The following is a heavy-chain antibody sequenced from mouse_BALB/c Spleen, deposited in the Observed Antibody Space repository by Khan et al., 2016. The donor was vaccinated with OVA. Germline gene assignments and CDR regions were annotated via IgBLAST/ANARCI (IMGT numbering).Heavy chain of an antibody. J-gene: IGHJ2*01. V-gene: IGHV2-9*02. CDR2: IWAGGST. CDR1: GFSLTSYG. D-gene: IGHD1-3*01. CDR3: ARLEDI. Sequence: VQLQESGPGLVAPSQSLSITCTVSGFSLTSYGVHWVRQPQGKGLEWLGVIWAGGSTNYNSALMSRLRISKDNSKSQVFLKMNSRQTDDTAMYYGARLEDIWGQGTTLTVSS.